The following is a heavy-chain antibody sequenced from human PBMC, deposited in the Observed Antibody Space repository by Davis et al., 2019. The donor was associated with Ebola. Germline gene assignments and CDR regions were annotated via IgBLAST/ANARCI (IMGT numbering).Heavy chain of an antibody. CDR1: GGSFSGYY. CDR2: INHSGST. V-gene: IGHV4-34*01. Sequence: GSLRLSCAVYGGSFSGYYWSWIRQPPGKGLEWIGEINHSGSTNYNPSLKSRVTISVDTSKNQFSLKLSSVTAADTAVYYCARGVTEYYYGSGSYSNSGDYFDYWGQGTLITVSS. CDR3: ARGVTEYYYGSGSYSNSGDYFDY. D-gene: IGHD3-10*01. J-gene: IGHJ4*02.